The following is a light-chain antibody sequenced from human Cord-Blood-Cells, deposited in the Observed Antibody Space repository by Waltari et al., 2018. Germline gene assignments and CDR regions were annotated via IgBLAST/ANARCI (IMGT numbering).Light chain of an antibody. J-gene: IGLJ1*01. CDR2: DVS. V-gene: IGLV2-11*01. CDR1: SRDVGGYNY. CDR3: CSYAGSYV. Sequence: QSALTQPRSVSGSPGQSVTISCTGPSRDVGGYNYVSWYQQHPGKAPKLMIYDVSKRPSGVPDRFSGSKSGNTASLTISGLQAEDEADYYCCSYAGSYVFGTGTKVTVL.